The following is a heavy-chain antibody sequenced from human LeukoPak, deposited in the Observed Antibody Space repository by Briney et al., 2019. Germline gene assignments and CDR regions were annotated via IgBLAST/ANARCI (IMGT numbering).Heavy chain of an antibody. Sequence: GGSLRLSCAASGFTFSSYAMHWVRQAPGKGLAWVAVISYDGSNKYYADSVKGRFTISRDNSKNTLYLQMNSLRAEDTAVYYCARSQGVRGVLTRRGYFDYWGQGTLVTVSS. J-gene: IGHJ4*02. V-gene: IGHV3-30*04. CDR2: ISYDGSNK. CDR3: ARSQGVRGVLTRRGYFDY. D-gene: IGHD3-10*01. CDR1: GFTFSSYA.